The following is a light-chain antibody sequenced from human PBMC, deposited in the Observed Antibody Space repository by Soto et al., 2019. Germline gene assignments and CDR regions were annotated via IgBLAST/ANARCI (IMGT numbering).Light chain of an antibody. Sequence: DIQRTQSPSTRSASVGDRGTITCRPSQTISSWLAWYQPKPGKAPNFLIYKSSSLESGVPSRFRGSGSGTEFTLTISRLQPDDFATYYCQQYHNLWTFGQGTKVYIK. J-gene: IGKJ1*01. CDR3: QQYHNLWT. CDR1: QTISSW. CDR2: KSS. V-gene: IGKV1-5*03.